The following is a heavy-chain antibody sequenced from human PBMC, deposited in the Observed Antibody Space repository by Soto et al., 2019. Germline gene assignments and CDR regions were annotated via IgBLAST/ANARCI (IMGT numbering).Heavy chain of an antibody. J-gene: IGHJ4*02. Sequence: QVQLQESGPGLVKPSQTLSLTCTVSGGSISSGGYYWSWIRQHPGKGLEWIGYIYYSGSTYYSPSLNSRLTISXVTXKXQFPLKLSSVTAADTAVYYCARGPYCGGDCPVYFDYWGQGTLVTVSS. CDR3: ARGPYCGGDCPVYFDY. V-gene: IGHV4-31*03. CDR2: IYYSGST. CDR1: GGSISSGGYY. D-gene: IGHD2-21*02.